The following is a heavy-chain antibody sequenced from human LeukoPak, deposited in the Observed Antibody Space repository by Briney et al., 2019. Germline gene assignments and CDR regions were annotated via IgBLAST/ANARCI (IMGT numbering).Heavy chain of an antibody. CDR3: ARIFEWSTIIYTSSDP. D-gene: IGHD3-3*01. Sequence: ASVKVSCKASGYTFTGYYMHWVRQAPGQGLEWMGWINPNSGGTNYAQKFQGRVTMTRDTSISTAYMELSRLRSDDTAVYYCARIFEWSTIIYTSSDPWGQGTLVTFSS. CDR2: INPNSGGT. J-gene: IGHJ5*02. CDR1: GYTFTGYY. V-gene: IGHV1-2*02.